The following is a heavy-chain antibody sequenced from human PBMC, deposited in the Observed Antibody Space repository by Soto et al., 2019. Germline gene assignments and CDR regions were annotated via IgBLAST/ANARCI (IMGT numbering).Heavy chain of an antibody. CDR3: AADVGGYIYGLGKY. CDR2: ISAYNGNT. Sequence: ASVKVSCKASGYTFTSYGISWVRQAPGQGLEWMGWISAYNGNTNYAQKLQGRVTMTTDTSTSTAYMEMRSLRSDDTAEYYCAADVGGYIYGLGKYWGQGTLVTVSA. J-gene: IGHJ4*02. D-gene: IGHD5-18*01. V-gene: IGHV1-18*01. CDR1: GYTFTSYG.